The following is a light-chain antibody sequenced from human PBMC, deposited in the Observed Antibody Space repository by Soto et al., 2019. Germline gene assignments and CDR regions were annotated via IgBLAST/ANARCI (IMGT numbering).Light chain of an antibody. V-gene: IGKV1-39*01. J-gene: IGKJ4*01. CDR2: AAS. CDR3: QQSFSTRLT. Sequence: DLQMTQSPSSLSASVGDRVTITCRASQSMSRYLNWYQQKPGKAPRLLIYAASSLLSGVPSRFSGSGSGTDFTLTISSLQPEDFATYYCQQSFSTRLTFGGGTKVEIK. CDR1: QSMSRY.